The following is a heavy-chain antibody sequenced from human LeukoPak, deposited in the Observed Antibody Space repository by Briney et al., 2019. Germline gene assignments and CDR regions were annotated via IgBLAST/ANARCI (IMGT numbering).Heavy chain of an antibody. CDR1: GFTFSSYS. CDR3: ASARFLEWLLPHY. J-gene: IGHJ4*02. V-gene: IGHV3-7*01. D-gene: IGHD3-3*01. CDR2: IKQDGSEK. Sequence: GGSLRLSCAASGFTFSSYSMNWVRQAPGKGLEWVANIKQDGSEKYYVDSVKGRFTISRDNAKNSLYLQMNSLRAEDTAVYYCASARFLEWLLPHYWGQGTLVTVSS.